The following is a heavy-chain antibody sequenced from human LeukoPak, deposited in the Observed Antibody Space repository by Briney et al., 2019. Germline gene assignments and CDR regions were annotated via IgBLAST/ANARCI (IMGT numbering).Heavy chain of an antibody. CDR2: ISAYNGNT. CDR3: ARDLGSSWPTYFDY. Sequence: ASAKVSCKASGGTFSSYAISWVRQAPGQGLEWMGWISAYNGNTNYAQKLQGRVTMTTDTSTSTAYMELRSLRSDDTAVYYCARDLGSSWPTYFDYWGQGTLVTVSS. D-gene: IGHD6-13*01. J-gene: IGHJ4*02. CDR1: GGTFSSYA. V-gene: IGHV1-18*01.